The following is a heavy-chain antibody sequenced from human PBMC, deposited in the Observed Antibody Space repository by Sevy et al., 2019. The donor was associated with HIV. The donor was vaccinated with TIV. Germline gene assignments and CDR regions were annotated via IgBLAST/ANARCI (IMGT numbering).Heavy chain of an antibody. Sequence: SETLSLTCTVSGGSISSYYWSWIRQPPGKGLEWIGYIYYSGSTNYNPSLKSRVTISVDTSKNQFSLKLSSVIAADTAVYYCAGVAAAQDYYYYGMDVWGQGTTVTVSS. CDR2: IYYSGST. CDR1: GGSISSYY. CDR3: AGVAAAQDYYYYGMDV. V-gene: IGHV4-59*01. D-gene: IGHD6-13*01. J-gene: IGHJ6*02.